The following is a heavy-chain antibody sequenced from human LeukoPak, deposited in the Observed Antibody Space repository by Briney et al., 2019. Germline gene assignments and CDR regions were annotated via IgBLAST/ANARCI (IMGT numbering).Heavy chain of an antibody. CDR3: ARSAVGRYYDSSGYYPLFLY. Sequence: ASVKVSCKASGYTLTAFYMHWVRQAPGQRLEWRGWINPKSGGTKYAQKFQSRVTMTRDTSISTAYMELSRLRSDHTDEYYCARSAVGRYYDSSGYYPLFLYWAQGTLVPVSS. CDR2: INPKSGGT. J-gene: IGHJ4*02. CDR1: GYTLTAFY. D-gene: IGHD3-22*01. V-gene: IGHV1-2*02.